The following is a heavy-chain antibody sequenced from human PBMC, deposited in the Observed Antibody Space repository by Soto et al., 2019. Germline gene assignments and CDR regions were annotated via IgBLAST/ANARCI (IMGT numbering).Heavy chain of an antibody. Sequence: PSETLSLTCGVFSGSLTDHYWTWIRQTPGKGLEWIGEINHSGITDYNPSLKSRVTLSLDTSKNQFSLKVTALTAADTAVYYCVRGKPSGYRFGPRNFFYYGMDVWGPGTTVTVSS. CDR3: VRGKPSGYRFGPRNFFYYGMDV. CDR2: INHSGIT. CDR1: SGSLTDHY. J-gene: IGHJ6*02. V-gene: IGHV4-34*01. D-gene: IGHD5-18*01.